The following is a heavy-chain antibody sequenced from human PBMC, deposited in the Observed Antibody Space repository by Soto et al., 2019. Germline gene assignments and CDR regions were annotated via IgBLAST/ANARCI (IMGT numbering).Heavy chain of an antibody. CDR1: GYSLTSYW. CDR3: ARPGHLGYYYYGMDV. Sequence: GESLKISCKGSGYSLTSYWLGWLRQIPGKGLEWVGLSYPGDSDTRYSPSFQGQVTISADKSISTAYLQWSSLKASDTAMYYCARPGHLGYYYYGMDVWGQGTTVTVSS. D-gene: IGHD3-10*01. V-gene: IGHV5-51*01. J-gene: IGHJ6*02. CDR2: SYPGDSDT.